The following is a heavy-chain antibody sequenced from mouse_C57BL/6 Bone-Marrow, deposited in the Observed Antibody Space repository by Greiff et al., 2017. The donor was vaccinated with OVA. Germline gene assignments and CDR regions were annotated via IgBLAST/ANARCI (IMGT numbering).Heavy chain of an antibody. J-gene: IGHJ3*01. V-gene: IGHV1-76*01. CDR2: IYPGSGNT. Sequence: QVQLQQSGAELVRPGASVKLSCKASGYTFTDYYINWVKQRPGQGLEWIARIYPGSGNTYYNEKFKGKATLTAEKSSSTAYMQLSSLTSEDSAVYFCARSWRWFAYWCQGTLVTVSA. CDR3: ARSWRWFAY. CDR1: GYTFTDYY.